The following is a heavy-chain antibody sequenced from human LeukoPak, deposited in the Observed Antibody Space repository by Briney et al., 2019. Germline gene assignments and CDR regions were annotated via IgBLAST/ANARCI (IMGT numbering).Heavy chain of an antibody. D-gene: IGHD1-26*01. V-gene: IGHV3-48*03. Sequence: PGGSLRLSCAASGFTFSSYEMNWVRQAPGKGLEWVSYISSSGSTIYYADSVKGRFTISRDNAKNSLYLQMNSLRPEDTAVYNCVRDLRSVRTVGLTFSDYFDYWGQGTLVTVSS. CDR2: ISSSGSTI. CDR3: VRDLRSVRTVGLTFSDYFDY. CDR1: GFTFSSYE. J-gene: IGHJ4*02.